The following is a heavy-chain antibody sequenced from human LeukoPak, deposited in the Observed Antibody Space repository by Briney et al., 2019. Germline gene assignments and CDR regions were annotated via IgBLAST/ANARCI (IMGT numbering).Heavy chain of an antibody. D-gene: IGHD1-26*01. CDR1: GYYFTSYY. Sequence: ASVKVSCKASGYYFTSYYMHCVRQAPGQGLEWMGIINPNGGSTNYAQSFQGRVTMTRDTSTSTVYMELSSLGSEDTAVYYCARWELESSGFDYWGQGTLVTVSS. CDR3: ARWELESSGFDY. J-gene: IGHJ4*02. V-gene: IGHV1-46*01. CDR2: INPNGGST.